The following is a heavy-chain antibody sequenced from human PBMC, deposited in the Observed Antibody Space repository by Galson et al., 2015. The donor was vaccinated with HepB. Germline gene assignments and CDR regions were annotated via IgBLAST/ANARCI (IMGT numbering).Heavy chain of an antibody. J-gene: IGHJ4*02. D-gene: IGHD1-14*01. CDR1: GFTFTSYS. Sequence: SLRLSCAASGFTFTSYSMHWVRQAPGKGLDWVAVISYDGNIKYYADSVKGRFTISRDNSKDTLYLQMNSLGTEDQAVYYCFSSRRTGPRGRHLDYWGQGTLVTVPS. CDR2: ISYDGNIK. CDR3: FSSRRTGPRGRHLDY. V-gene: IGHV3-30-3*01.